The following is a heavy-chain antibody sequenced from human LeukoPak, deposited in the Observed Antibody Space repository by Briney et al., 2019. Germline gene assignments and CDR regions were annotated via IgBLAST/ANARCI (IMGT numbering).Heavy chain of an antibody. CDR1: GFTFSSST. V-gene: IGHV3-21*01. D-gene: IGHD6-19*01. CDR3: ARDESSGWYYFDY. CDR2: ISSSSDYI. J-gene: IGHJ4*02. Sequence: GGSLRLSCAASGFTFSSSTMNWLRRAPGKGLEWVSSISSSSDYIYYADSVKGRFTISRDNAKNSLYLQMNSLRAEDTAVYYCARDESSGWYYFDYWGQGTLVTVSS.